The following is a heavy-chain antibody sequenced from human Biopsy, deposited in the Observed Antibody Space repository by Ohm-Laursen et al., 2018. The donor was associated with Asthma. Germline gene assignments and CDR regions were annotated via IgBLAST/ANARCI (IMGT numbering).Heavy chain of an antibody. CDR3: ARGDSSGWSHYYFDY. V-gene: IGHV3-53*01. D-gene: IGHD6-19*01. J-gene: IGHJ4*02. Sequence: SLRLSCAASGFTVSRDHMFWVRQAPGKGLEWVSVIYSGGTSHTADSVRGRFTISRDFPKNTLHLQMHSLRVEDTAVYYCARGDSSGWSHYYFDYWGQGTLVTVSS. CDR1: GFTVSRDH. CDR2: IYSGGTS.